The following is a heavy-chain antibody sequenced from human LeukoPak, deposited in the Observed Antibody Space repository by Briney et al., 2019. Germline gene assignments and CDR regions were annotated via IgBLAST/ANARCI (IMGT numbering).Heavy chain of an antibody. CDR1: GGSFSSYY. V-gene: IGHV4-59*01. D-gene: IGHD6-19*01. CDR2: IYYSGST. CDR3: ARSGDRSGWYDAFDI. J-gene: IGHJ3*02. Sequence: SETLSLTCSVYGGSFSSYYWSWVRQPPGKGLEWIGYIYYSGSTNYNPSLKSRVTISVDTSKNQFSLKLSSVTAADTAVYYCARSGDRSGWYDAFDIWGQGTMVTVSS.